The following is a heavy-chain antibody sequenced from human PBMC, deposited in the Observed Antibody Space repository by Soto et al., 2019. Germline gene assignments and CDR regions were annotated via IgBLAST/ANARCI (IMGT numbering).Heavy chain of an antibody. V-gene: IGHV1-69*12. CDR3: ARDRVMRGNSYYYGMDV. Sequence: QVQLVQSGAEVKKPSSSVKVSCKASGGSFSSNAISWVRQAPGQGLKWMGVIIPILGTTTYAQKFQGRVTITAKESTTTAYMALSSLRSDDTAVYFCARDRVMRGNSYYYGMDVWGQGTTVTVSS. CDR2: IIPILGTT. CDR1: GGSFSSNA. J-gene: IGHJ6*02. D-gene: IGHD2-8*01.